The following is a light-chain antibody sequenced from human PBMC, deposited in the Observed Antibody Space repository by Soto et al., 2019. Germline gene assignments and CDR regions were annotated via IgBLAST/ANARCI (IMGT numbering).Light chain of an antibody. CDR2: RNT. CDR1: SSNIGAGYD. V-gene: IGLV1-40*01. CDR3: QSYDSSLSTSV. Sequence: QSVLTQPPSVSGAPGQGVTISCTGDSSNIGAGYDVHWYQQLPGTAPKLLIYRNTYRPSGVPVRFSGSKSGTSASLAITGLQAEDEADDYCQSYDSSLSTSVFGGGTKLTVL. J-gene: IGLJ3*02.